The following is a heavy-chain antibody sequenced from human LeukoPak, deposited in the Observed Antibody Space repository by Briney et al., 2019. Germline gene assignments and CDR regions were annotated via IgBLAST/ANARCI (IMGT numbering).Heavy chain of an antibody. D-gene: IGHD1-26*01. CDR1: GFTFSSYW. CDR2: IYYDGSNK. V-gene: IGHV3-30*02. J-gene: IGHJ4*02. CDR3: VKRGDDRSGNPFDY. Sequence: GESLRLSCAASGFTFSSYWMNWVRQAPGRGLEWVAFIYYDGSNKYYSDSVKGRFTISRDNSKNTLYLQMNSLRAEDTAVYYCVKRGDDRSGNPFDYWGQGTLVTVSS.